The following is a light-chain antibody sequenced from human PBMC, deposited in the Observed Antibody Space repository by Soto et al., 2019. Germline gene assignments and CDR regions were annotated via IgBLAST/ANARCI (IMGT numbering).Light chain of an antibody. J-gene: IGKJ2*01. CDR3: QQANSFPYT. CDR2: VVS. CDR1: QDISNY. V-gene: IGKV1-9*01. Sequence: IQLTQSPSSLSASVGDRVTITCRASQDISNYLAWYQQKPGKAPKLLISVVSTLQSGVPSRFSGSGSGREFTLTITSLQPEDFGTYYCQQANSFPYTFGQGTKLEIK.